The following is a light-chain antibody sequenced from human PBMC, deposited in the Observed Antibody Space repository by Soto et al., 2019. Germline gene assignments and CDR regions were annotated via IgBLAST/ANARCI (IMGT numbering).Light chain of an antibody. CDR3: QHYHSPPFT. V-gene: IGKV1-27*01. J-gene: IGKJ3*01. Sequence: DIRMTQSPSSLSAFVGDSVTFTCRALQGISNYLAWYHQKPGKVPKLLVYAASTLHSQVPSRISGSGSGTEFTLTIRSLQPEDVGTYYCQHYHSPPFTVGPGTKLEI. CDR1: QGISNY. CDR2: AAS.